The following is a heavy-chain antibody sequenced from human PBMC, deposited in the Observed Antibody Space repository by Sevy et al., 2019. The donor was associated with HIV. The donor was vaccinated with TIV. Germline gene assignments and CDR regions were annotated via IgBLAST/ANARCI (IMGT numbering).Heavy chain of an antibody. J-gene: IGHJ4*02. CDR1: GFTFSSYE. Sequence: GGSLRLSCAATGFTFSSYEMNWVRQAPGKGLEWVSYISSSGSTIYYADSVKGRFTISRDNAKNSLYLQMNSLRAEDQAVYYCARDTRYSSGFDYWGQGTLVTVSS. CDR2: ISSSGSTI. CDR3: ARDTRYSSGFDY. V-gene: IGHV3-48*03. D-gene: IGHD3-22*01.